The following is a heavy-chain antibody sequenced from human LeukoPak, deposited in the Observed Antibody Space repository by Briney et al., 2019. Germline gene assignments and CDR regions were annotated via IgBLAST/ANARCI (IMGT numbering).Heavy chain of an antibody. V-gene: IGHV4-59*01. Sequence: SETLSLTCTVSGGSISSYYWSWIRQPPGKGLEWIGYIYYSGSTNYNPSLKSRVTISVDTSKNQFSLKLSSVTAADTAVYYCARMETLCSRPDYWGQGTLVTVSS. CDR2: IYYSGST. D-gene: IGHD3-16*01. CDR1: GGSISSYY. CDR3: ARMETLCSRPDY. J-gene: IGHJ4*02.